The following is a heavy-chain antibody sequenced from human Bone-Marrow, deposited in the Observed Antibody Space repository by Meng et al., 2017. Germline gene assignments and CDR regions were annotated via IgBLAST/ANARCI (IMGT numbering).Heavy chain of an antibody. J-gene: IGHJ4*02. CDR1: GFTFSSYE. Sequence: GESLKISCVASGFTFSSYEMNWVRQAPGKGLEWLSYISSSGSTKNYADSVKGRFTISRDNAKNSLFLQINSLRVEDTAVYYCVREATTLPDYWGQGTLVTVSS. D-gene: IGHD5-12*01. CDR2: ISSSGSTK. CDR3: VREATTLPDY. V-gene: IGHV3-48*03.